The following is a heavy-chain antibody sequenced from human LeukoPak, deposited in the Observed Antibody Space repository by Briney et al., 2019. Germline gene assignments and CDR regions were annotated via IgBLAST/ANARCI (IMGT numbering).Heavy chain of an antibody. D-gene: IGHD6-19*01. CDR1: GFTFSSYG. J-gene: IGHJ4*02. CDR2: IRYDGSNK. Sequence: GGSLRLSCAASGFTFSSYGMHWVRQAPGKGLEWVAFIRYDGSNKYYADSVKGRFTISRDNSKNTLYLQMNSLRAEDTAVYYCAKAEEERQQWLVEGAFDYWGQGTLVTVSS. V-gene: IGHV3-30*02. CDR3: AKAEEERQQWLVEGAFDY.